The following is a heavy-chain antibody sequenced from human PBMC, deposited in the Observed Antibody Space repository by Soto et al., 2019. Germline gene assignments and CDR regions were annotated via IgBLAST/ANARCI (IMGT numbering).Heavy chain of an antibody. CDR1: GFTFSSYG. J-gene: IGHJ2*01. CDR3: ARDCKKASWYFDL. CDR2: IWYDGSNK. V-gene: IGHV3-33*01. Sequence: QVQLVESGGGVVQPGRSLRLSCAASGFTFSSYGMHWVRQAPGKGLEWVAVIWYDGSNKYYADSVKGRFTISRDNSKNTLYLQMNSLRAEDTAVYYCARDCKKASWYFDLWGRGTLVTVSS.